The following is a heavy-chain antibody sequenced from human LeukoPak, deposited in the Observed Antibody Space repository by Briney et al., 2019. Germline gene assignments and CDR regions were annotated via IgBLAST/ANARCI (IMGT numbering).Heavy chain of an antibody. CDR3: AKAAATNLFDY. D-gene: IGHD5-24*01. CDR1: GFSFSSYA. CDR2: ISGSGGST. V-gene: IGHV3-23*01. Sequence: GGSLRLSCAASGFSFSSYAMAWVRQAPGKGLEWVSTISGSGGSTHYADSVKGRFIISRDNSKNTLYLQMNSLRAEDTAVYYCAKAAATNLFDYWGQGTLVTVSS. J-gene: IGHJ4*02.